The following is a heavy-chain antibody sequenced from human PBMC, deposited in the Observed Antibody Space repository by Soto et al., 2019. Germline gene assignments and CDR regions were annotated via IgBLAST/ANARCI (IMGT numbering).Heavy chain of an antibody. CDR3: ARGLLLWFGEFPEWFDP. D-gene: IGHD3-10*01. J-gene: IGHJ5*02. V-gene: IGHV4-34*01. CDR2: INHSGST. CDR1: GGSFSGYY. Sequence: PSETLSLTCAVYGGSFSGYYWSWIRQPPGKGLEWIGEINHSGSTNYNPSLKSRVTISVDTSKNQFSLKLSSVTAADTAVYYCARGLLLWFGEFPEWFDPWGQGTLVTVSS.